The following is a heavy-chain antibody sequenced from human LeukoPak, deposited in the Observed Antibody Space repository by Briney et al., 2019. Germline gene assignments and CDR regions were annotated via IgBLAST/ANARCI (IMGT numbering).Heavy chain of an antibody. V-gene: IGHV3-15*01. CDR1: GLTFSTAW. CDR3: TTEPYYPGSGSLDS. Sequence: GGSLRLSCAASGLTFSTAWMSWVRQAPGKGLEGGGRIKSKTAGGTADYAAPMKGRSTISRDDSNNTLHLQMNSLKTEDTAVYSCTTEPYYPGSGSLDSWGQGTLVAVSS. D-gene: IGHD3-10*01. CDR2: IKSKTAGGTA. J-gene: IGHJ4*02.